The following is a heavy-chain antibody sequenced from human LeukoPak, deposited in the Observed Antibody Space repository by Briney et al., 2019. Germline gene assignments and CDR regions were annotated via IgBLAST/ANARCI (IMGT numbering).Heavy chain of an antibody. CDR2: INPNSGGT. CDR3: ARGSGAYSSSWYVDY. V-gene: IGHV1-2*02. D-gene: IGHD6-13*01. CDR1: GYTFTGYY. J-gene: IGHJ4*02. Sequence: ASVKVSCKASGYTFTGYYMHWVRQAPGQGLEWMGWINPNSGGTNYAQKFQGRVTMTRDTSISTAYMELSRLRSDDTAVYYCARGSGAYSSSWYVDYWGQGTLATVSS.